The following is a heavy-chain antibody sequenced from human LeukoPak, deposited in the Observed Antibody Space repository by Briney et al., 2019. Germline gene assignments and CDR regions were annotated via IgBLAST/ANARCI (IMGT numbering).Heavy chain of an antibody. CDR1: GGTFSSYA. D-gene: IGHD6-19*01. CDR2: ISAYNGNT. Sequence: ASVKVSCKASGGTFSSYAISWVRQAPGQGLEWMGWISAYNGNTNYAQKLQGRVTMTTDTSTSTAYMELRSLRSDDTAVYYCARVAVAGTAHFDYWGQGTLVTVSS. V-gene: IGHV1-18*01. CDR3: ARVAVAGTAHFDY. J-gene: IGHJ4*02.